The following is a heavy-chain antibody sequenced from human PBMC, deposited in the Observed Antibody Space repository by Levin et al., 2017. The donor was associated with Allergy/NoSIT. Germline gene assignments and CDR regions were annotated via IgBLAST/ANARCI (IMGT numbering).Heavy chain of an antibody. CDR1: GFSFSTYS. V-gene: IGHV3-21*01. Sequence: NTGGSLRLSCAVSGFSFSTYSMNWVRQAPGKGLEWVSSISTSSNYIYYADSVKGRFTISRDNAKNSLFLQMNSLRAEDTAVYYCARLSPNAFDIWGQGTMVTVSS. CDR2: ISTSSNYI. J-gene: IGHJ3*02. CDR3: ARLSPNAFDI.